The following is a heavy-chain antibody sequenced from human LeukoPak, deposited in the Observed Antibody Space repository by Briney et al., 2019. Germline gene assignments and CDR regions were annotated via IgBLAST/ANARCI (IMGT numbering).Heavy chain of an antibody. CDR1: GGSISSSSYY. CDR3: ARPATAMTVPPAFAY. V-gene: IGHV4-39*01. CDR2: IYYSGST. Sequence: SETLSLTCTVSGGSISSSSYYWGWIRQPPGKGLEWIGSIYYSGSTYYNPSLKSRVTISVDTSKNQFSLKLSSVTAADTAVYFCARPATAMTVPPAFAYWGQGTLVTVSS. D-gene: IGHD4-17*01. J-gene: IGHJ4*02.